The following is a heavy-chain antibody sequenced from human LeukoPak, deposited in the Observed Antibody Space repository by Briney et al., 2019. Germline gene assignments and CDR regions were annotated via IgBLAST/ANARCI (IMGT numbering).Heavy chain of an antibody. CDR2: IYYSGST. J-gene: IGHJ5*02. CDR1: GGSISSYY. D-gene: IGHD4-17*01. Sequence: SETLSLTCTVSGGSISSYYWSWIRQPPGKGLEWIGCIYYSGSTNYNPSLKSRVTISVDTSKNQFSLKLSSVTAADTAAYYCARSDTTVTNNWFDPWGQGTLVTVSS. CDR3: ARSDTTVTNNWFDP. V-gene: IGHV4-59*01.